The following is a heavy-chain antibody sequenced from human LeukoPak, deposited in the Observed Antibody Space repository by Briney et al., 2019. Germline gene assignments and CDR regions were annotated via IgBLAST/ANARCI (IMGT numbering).Heavy chain of an antibody. Sequence: ASVKVSCKASGYTFTSYGISWVRQAPGQGLEWMGWISAYNGNTNYAQKLQGRVTMTTDTSTSTAYMELRSLRSDDTAVYYCARGSHDDDSSGYYYYYYYMDVWGKGTTVTVSS. CDR3: ARGSHDDDSSGYYYYYYYMDV. D-gene: IGHD3-22*01. V-gene: IGHV1-18*01. CDR2: ISAYNGNT. J-gene: IGHJ6*03. CDR1: GYTFTSYG.